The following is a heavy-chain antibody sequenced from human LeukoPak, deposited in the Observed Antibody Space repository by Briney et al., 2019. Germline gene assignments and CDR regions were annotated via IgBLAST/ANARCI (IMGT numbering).Heavy chain of an antibody. D-gene: IGHD2-8*02. V-gene: IGHV6-1*01. CDR3: ARDQSWTTGFDI. CDR1: GDSVSSNRAT. Sequence: SQTLSLTCAISGDSVSSNRATWNWIRQSPSRGLEWLGRTYYMSKWYNDYAVSMKSRISINPDTSKNQFSLQLNSVTSEDTAVYFCARDQSWTTGFDIWGQGTMVTVSS. J-gene: IGHJ3*02. CDR2: TYYMSKWYN.